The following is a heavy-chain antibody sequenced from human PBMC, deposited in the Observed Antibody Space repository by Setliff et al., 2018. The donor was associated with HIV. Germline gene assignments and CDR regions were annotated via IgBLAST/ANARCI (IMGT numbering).Heavy chain of an antibody. J-gene: IGHJ4*02. CDR3: ARHKSQPYYFDY. CDR1: RGSISRYY. Sequence: SETLSLTCTVSRGSISRYYWSWIRQPPGKGLEWIGYIYYTGTTKYNPSLKSRVAMSVDTSKNQLSLKLSSVTAADTAVYYCARHKSQPYYFDYWGQGTLVTVSS. CDR2: IYYTGTT. V-gene: IGHV4-59*08.